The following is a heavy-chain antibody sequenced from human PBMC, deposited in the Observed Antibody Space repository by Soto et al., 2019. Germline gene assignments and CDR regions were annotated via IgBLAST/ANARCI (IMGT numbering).Heavy chain of an antibody. CDR2: IYYSGST. Sequence: SETLSLTCTVSGGSISSYYWSWIRQPPGKGPEWIGYIYYSGSTNYNPSLKSRVTISVDTSKNQFSLKLSSVTAADTAVYYCARVPTYYYGMDAWGQGTMVTVSS. V-gene: IGHV4-59*01. CDR3: ARVPTYYYGMDA. CDR1: GGSISSYY. J-gene: IGHJ6*01.